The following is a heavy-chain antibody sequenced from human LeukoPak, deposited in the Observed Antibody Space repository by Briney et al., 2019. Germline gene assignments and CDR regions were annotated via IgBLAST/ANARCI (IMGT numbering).Heavy chain of an antibody. J-gene: IGHJ4*02. CDR2: IYYSGST. D-gene: IGHD3-22*01. CDR3: ARHTYYYDSSGYYFDY. Sequence: SETLSLTCTVSGGSISSSSYYWGWIRQPPGKGLEWIGSIYYSGSTYYNPSLKSRVTISADTSKNQFSLKLSSVTAADTAVYYCARHTYYYDSSGYYFDYWGQGTLVTVSS. V-gene: IGHV4-39*01. CDR1: GGSISSSSYY.